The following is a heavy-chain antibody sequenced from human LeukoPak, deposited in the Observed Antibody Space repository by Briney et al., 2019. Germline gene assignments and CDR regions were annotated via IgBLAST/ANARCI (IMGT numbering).Heavy chain of an antibody. CDR1: GFTFSSYG. J-gene: IGHJ4*02. V-gene: IGHV3-30*18. CDR2: ISYDGSNK. CDR3: AKDRDYGDYLSIDY. Sequence: PGRSLRLSCAASGFTFSSYGMHWVRQAPGKGLEWVAVISYDGSNKYYADSVKGRFTLSRDNSKNTLYLQMNSLRAEDTAVYYCAKDRDYGDYLSIDYWGQGTLVTVSS. D-gene: IGHD4-17*01.